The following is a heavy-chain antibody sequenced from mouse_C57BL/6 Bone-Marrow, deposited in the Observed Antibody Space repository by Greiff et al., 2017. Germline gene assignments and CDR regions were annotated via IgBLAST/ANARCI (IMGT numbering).Heavy chain of an antibody. CDR2: LRNKANGYTT. CDR1: GFTFTDYY. Sequence: EVQRVESGGGLVQPGGSLSLSCAASGFTFTDYYMSWVRQPPGKALEWLGFLRNKANGYTTEYSASVKGRFTISRDNSQSILYLQMNALRAEDSATYYCARYKGGYYAMDYWGQGTSVTVSS. CDR3: ARYKGGYYAMDY. J-gene: IGHJ4*01. V-gene: IGHV7-3*01.